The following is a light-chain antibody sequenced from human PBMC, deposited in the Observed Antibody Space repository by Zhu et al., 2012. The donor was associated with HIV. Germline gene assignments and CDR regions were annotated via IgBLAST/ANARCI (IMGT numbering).Light chain of an antibody. J-gene: IGKJ1*01. V-gene: IGKV3-15*01. CDR3: HQYNNWPLWT. Sequence: EVVLTQSPGTLSVSPGERATLSCRASQNIHSNLAWYQTKPGRAPRLLIYGASTRPPGIPARFSGSGSGTEFTLTISSLQSEDFAVYYCHQYNNWPLWTFGQGTKVEIK. CDR2: GAS. CDR1: QNIHSN.